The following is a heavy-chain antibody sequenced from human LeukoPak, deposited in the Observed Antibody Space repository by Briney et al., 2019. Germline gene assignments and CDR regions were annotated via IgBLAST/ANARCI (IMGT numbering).Heavy chain of an antibody. CDR1: GFTFSDYY. Sequence: GSLRLSCAASGFTFSDYYWSWIRQPPGKGLEWIGEINHSGSTNYNPSLKSRVTISVDTSKNQFSLKLSSVTAADTAVYYCARVGYSSSWYDDYWGQGTLVTVSS. V-gene: IGHV4-34*01. CDR3: ARVGYSSSWYDDY. J-gene: IGHJ4*02. CDR2: INHSGST. D-gene: IGHD6-13*01.